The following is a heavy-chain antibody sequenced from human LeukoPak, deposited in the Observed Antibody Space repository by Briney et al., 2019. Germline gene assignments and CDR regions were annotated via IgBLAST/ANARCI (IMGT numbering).Heavy chain of an antibody. CDR3: ARDPDLSACFDY. D-gene: IGHD1-14*01. J-gene: IGHJ4*02. CDR2: IIPILGIA. CDR1: GGTFSSYA. Sequence: SVKVSCKASGGTFSSYAISWVRQAPGQGLEWMGRIIPILGIANYAQKFQGRVTITADKSTSTAYMELSSLRSEDTAVYYCARDPDLSACFDYWGQGTLVTVSS. V-gene: IGHV1-69*04.